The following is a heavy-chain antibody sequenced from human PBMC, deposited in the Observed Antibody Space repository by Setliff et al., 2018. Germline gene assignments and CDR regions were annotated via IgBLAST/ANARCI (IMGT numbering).Heavy chain of an antibody. Sequence: PGGSLRLSCAASGFTFSNAWMSWVRQAPGKGLEWLGRIKSKTNGETTDYAALVKGRFTILRDDSKNTLYLQMNSLKTEDTAVYYCTTAPLAAASTCWGQGTLVTVSS. V-gene: IGHV3-15*01. CDR2: IKSKTNGETT. J-gene: IGHJ4*02. CDR3: TTAPLAAASTC. CDR1: GFTFSNAW. D-gene: IGHD6-13*01.